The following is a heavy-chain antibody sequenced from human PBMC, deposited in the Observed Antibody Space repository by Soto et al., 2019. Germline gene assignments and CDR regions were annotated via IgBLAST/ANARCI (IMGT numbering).Heavy chain of an antibody. D-gene: IGHD5-12*01. CDR2: FIPIFGTA. J-gene: IGHJ4*02. CDR1: GGTFSSYA. CDR3: ARDRYSGYDFDY. Sequence: QVQLVQSGAEVKKPGSSVKVSCKASGGTFSSYAISWVRQAPGQGLEWMGGFIPIFGTANYAQKFQSRVTITADESTSTADMELSSLRSEDTAVYYCARDRYSGYDFDYWGQGTLVTVSS. V-gene: IGHV1-69*12.